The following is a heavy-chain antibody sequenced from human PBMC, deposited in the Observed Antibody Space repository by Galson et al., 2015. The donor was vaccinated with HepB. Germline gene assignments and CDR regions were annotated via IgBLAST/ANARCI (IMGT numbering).Heavy chain of an antibody. CDR2: IWYDGSNK. D-gene: IGHD3-22*01. J-gene: IGHJ4*02. V-gene: IGHV3-33*01. CDR1: GFTFSSYG. Sequence: SLRLSCAVSGFTFSSYGFHWVRQAPGKGLEWVAVIWYDGSNKYYADSVKGRFTISRDNSKNTLYLQMNSLRAEDTAVYYCARSQHPYDSSGPTDYWGQGTLVTVSS. CDR3: ARSQHPYDSSGPTDY.